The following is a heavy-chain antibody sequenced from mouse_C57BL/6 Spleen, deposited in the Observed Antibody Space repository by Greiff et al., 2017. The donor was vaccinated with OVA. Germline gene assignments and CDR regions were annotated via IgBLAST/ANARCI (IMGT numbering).Heavy chain of an antibody. CDR2: IDPEDGET. J-gene: IGHJ2*01. CDR3: ARITTVVAGNYFDY. Sequence: EVQLQESGAELVKPGASVKLSCTASGFNIKDYYMHWVKQRTEQGLEWIGRIDPEDGETKDAPKFQGKATITADTSSNTAYLQLSSLTSEDTAVYYCARITTVVAGNYFDYWGQGTTLTVSS. CDR1: GFNIKDYY. D-gene: IGHD1-1*01. V-gene: IGHV14-2*01.